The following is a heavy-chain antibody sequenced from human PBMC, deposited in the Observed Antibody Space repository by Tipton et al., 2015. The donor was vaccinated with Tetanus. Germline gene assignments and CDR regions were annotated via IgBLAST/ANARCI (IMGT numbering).Heavy chain of an antibody. CDR3: AKEGLGVLNL. D-gene: IGHD3-16*01. CDR2: ISGSRLTP. Sequence: SLRLSCAASGFTFKSYTMNWVRQAPGNGLKWIAAISGSRLTPYYADSVKGRFTISRDNSKNTLSLQLNNLRADDTAIYYCAKEGLGVLNLWGKGTTVTVSS. CDR1: GFTFKSYT. V-gene: IGHV3-23*01. J-gene: IGHJ6*04.